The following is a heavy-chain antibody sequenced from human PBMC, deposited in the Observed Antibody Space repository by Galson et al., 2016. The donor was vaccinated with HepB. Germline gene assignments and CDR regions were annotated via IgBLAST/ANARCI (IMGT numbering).Heavy chain of an antibody. CDR1: GFTFSSYG. J-gene: IGHJ4*02. CDR2: IWYDGSNE. V-gene: IGHV3-33*01. Sequence: SLRLSCAASGFTFSSYGMHWVRQASGKGLEWVAVIWYDGSNEYYADSVKGRFTTSRDNSKNTLYLQMNSLRAEDTAVYYCASLGSLGSFSRGLYWGQGTLVTVSS. CDR3: ASLGSLGSFSRGLY. D-gene: IGHD3-10*01.